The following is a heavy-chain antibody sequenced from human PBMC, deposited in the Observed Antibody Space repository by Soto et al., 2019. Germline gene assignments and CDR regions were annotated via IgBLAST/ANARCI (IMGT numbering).Heavy chain of an antibody. Sequence: PGGSLRLSCAASGFTFSSYGMHWVRQAPSKGLEWVAVISYDGSNKYYADSVKGRFTISRDNSKNTLYLQMNSLRAEDTAVYYCAREVGVYYGSGSYYNFDYWGQGTLVTV. CDR2: ISYDGSNK. D-gene: IGHD3-10*01. CDR1: GFTFSSYG. V-gene: IGHV3-30*03. CDR3: AREVGVYYGSGSYYNFDY. J-gene: IGHJ4*02.